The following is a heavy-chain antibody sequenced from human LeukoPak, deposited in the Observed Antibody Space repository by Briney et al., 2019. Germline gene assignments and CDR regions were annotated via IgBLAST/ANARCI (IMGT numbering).Heavy chain of an antibody. V-gene: IGHV3-48*03. CDR1: GFTFSSYE. D-gene: IGHD6-19*01. Sequence: GGSLRLSCAASGFTFSSYEMNWVRQAPGKGLEWVSYISSSGSTIHYADSVKGRFTISRDNAKNSLYLQMNSLRAEDTAVYYCARGTGWSDPYFDYWGQGTLVTVSS. J-gene: IGHJ4*02. CDR3: ARGTGWSDPYFDY. CDR2: ISSSGSTI.